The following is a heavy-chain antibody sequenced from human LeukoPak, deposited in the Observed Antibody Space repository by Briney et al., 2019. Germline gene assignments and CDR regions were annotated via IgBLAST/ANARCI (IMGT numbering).Heavy chain of an antibody. CDR3: TRREESDVLTERTFDY. J-gene: IGHJ4*02. D-gene: IGHD3-9*01. CDR1: GFTFSGSA. Sequence: GGSLTLSCAASGFTFSGSAMHWVRQASGKGLEWVGRIRSKANSYATAYAASVKGRFTISRDDSKNTAYLQMNSLKTEDTAVYYCTRREESDVLTERTFDYWGQGTLVTVSS. V-gene: IGHV3-73*01. CDR2: IRSKANSYAT.